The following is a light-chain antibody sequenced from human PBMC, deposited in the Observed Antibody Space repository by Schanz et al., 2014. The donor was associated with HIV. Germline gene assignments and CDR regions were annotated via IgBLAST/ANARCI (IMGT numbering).Light chain of an antibody. J-gene: IGLJ2*01. Sequence: QSVLTQPPSASGSPGQSVTISCTGTSSDVGGYNYVSWYQQHPGKAPKLMIYEVSKRPSGVPDRFSGSKSDNTASLTISGLQAEDEADYYCSSYTSSSTVVFGGGTKLTVL. CDR3: SSYTSSSTVV. CDR2: EVS. CDR1: SSDVGGYNY. V-gene: IGLV2-8*01.